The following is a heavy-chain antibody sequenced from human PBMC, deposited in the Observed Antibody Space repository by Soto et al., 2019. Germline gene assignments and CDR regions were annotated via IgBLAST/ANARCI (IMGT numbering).Heavy chain of an antibody. V-gene: IGHV4-34*01. J-gene: IGHJ4*02. Sequence: QVQLQQWGAGLLKPSETLSLTCAVYGGSFSSYYWSWIRQPPGKGLEWIGEINHSGSTNYNPSLKSRVTISVDTSKRQFSLQRSSVTAADTAVYYWARTSRFDYWGQGTLVTVSS. CDR3: ARTSRFDY. D-gene: IGHD6-6*01. CDR2: INHSGST. CDR1: GGSFSSYY.